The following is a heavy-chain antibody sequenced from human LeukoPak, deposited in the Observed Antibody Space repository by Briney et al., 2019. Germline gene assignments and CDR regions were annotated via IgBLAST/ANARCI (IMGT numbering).Heavy chain of an antibody. Sequence: GGSLRLSCAASGFTFCSYAMYWGRQAPGKGLGWGLGIFGRGGSAHYADSVKGRFTISRDNSKNTVYLQMDSLRVEDTAIYYCAKTTTGYSSGRYPAWPIDYWGQGTLVTVSS. J-gene: IGHJ4*02. CDR2: IFGRGGSA. D-gene: IGHD2-15*01. CDR3: AKTTTGYSSGRYPAWPIDY. V-gene: IGHV3-23*01. CDR1: GFTFCSYA.